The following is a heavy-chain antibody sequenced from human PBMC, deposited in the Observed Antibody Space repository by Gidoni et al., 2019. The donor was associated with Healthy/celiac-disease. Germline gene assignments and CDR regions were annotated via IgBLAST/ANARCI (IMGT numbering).Heavy chain of an antibody. D-gene: IGHD3-10*01. J-gene: IGHJ3*02. CDR3: AKQAMVRGVTDDAFDI. CDR2: ISYDGSNK. Sequence: QVQLVESGGGVVQPGRSLRLSCAASGFTFSSSGMHWVRQAPGKGLEWVAVISYDGSNKYYADSVKGRFTISRDNSKNTLYLQMNSLRAEDTAVYYCAKQAMVRGVTDDAFDIWGQGTMVTVSS. V-gene: IGHV3-30*18. CDR1: GFTFSSSG.